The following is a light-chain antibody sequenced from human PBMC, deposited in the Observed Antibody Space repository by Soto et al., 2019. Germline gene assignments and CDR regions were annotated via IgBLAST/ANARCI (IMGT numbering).Light chain of an antibody. V-gene: IGLV2-14*01. CDR2: DVS. Sequence: QSALTQPASVSGSPGQSITISCTGTSSDVGGYNYVSWYQQHPGKAPKLMIYDVSNGPSGVSNRFSGSKSGNTASLTISGLQAEDEADYYCSSYTSSSNVVFGGGTKVTVL. CDR1: SSDVGGYNY. CDR3: SSYTSSSNVV. J-gene: IGLJ2*01.